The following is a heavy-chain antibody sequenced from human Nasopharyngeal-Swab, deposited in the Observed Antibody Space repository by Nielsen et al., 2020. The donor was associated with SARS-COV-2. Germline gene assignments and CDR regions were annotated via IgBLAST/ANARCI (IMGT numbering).Heavy chain of an antibody. CDR1: GFTFSSYW. CDR3: ARGSGGNSFRWVLGKTPAYYFDY. CDR2: IKQDGSEK. Sequence: GESMKISCAASGFTFSSYWMSWVRQAPGKGLEWVANIKQDGSEKYYVESVKGRFTISRDNAKNSLYLQMNSLRAEDTAVYYCARGSGGNSFRWVLGKTPAYYFDYWGQGTLVTVSS. J-gene: IGHJ4*02. D-gene: IGHD4-23*01. V-gene: IGHV3-7*01.